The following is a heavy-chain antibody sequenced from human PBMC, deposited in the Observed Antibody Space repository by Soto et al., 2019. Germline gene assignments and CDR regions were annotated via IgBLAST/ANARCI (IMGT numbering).Heavy chain of an antibody. V-gene: IGHV3-30*03. CDR2: ISRDGSNE. D-gene: IGHD3-10*01. J-gene: IGHJ4*02. Sequence: QVQLVESGGGVVQPGRSLRLSCAASGFTFSSYVIHWVRQTPGKGLEWVAFISRDGSNEYYADSVKGRFTISRDNSKNPLYLQMTSLRAEDTAVYYCARDDEGGSDCDLGYWGQGTLVTVSS. CDR3: ARDDEGGSDCDLGY. CDR1: GFTFSSYV.